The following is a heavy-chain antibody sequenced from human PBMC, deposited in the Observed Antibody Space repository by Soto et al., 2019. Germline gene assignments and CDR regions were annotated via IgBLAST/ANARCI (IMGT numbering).Heavy chain of an antibody. CDR1: GFTVSSNY. V-gene: IGHV3-74*01. J-gene: IGHJ4*02. CDR3: TRGPRPSSVGRGDF. D-gene: IGHD3-16*01. Sequence: GGSLRLSCAVSGFTVSSNYMSWVRQAPGKGLEWVSRISDDGSRADYADSVKGRFTISRDNAKNTPYLEMHVLRADDTAVYYCTRGPRPSSVGRGDFWGQGSPVAV. CDR2: ISDDGSRA.